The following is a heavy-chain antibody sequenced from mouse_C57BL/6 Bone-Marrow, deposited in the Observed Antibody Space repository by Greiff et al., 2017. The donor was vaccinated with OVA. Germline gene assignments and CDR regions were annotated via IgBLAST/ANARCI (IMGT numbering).Heavy chain of an antibody. CDR1: GYSITSGYD. V-gene: IGHV3-1*01. Sequence: EVQLQQSGPGMVKPSQSLSLTCTVTGYSITSGYDWHWIRHFPGNKLEWMGYISYSGSTNYNPSLKSRISITHDTSKNHFFLKLNSVTTEDTATYYCASYYDYGGCAYWGQGTLVTVSA. CDR2: ISYSGST. J-gene: IGHJ3*01. D-gene: IGHD2-4*01. CDR3: ASYYDYGGCAY.